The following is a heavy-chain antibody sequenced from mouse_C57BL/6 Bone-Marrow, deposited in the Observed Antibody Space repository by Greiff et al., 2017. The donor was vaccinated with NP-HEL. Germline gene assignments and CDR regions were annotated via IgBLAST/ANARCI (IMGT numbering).Heavy chain of an antibody. CDR2: ISYDGSN. V-gene: IGHV3-6*01. CDR1: GYSITSGYY. CDR3: ARGGRPPFAY. Sequence: ESGPGLVKPSQSLSLTCSVTGYSITSGYYWNWIRQFPGNKLEWMGYISYDGSNNYNPSLKNRISITRDTSKNQFFLKLNSVTTEDTATYYCARGGRPPFAYWGQGTLVTVSA. J-gene: IGHJ3*01.